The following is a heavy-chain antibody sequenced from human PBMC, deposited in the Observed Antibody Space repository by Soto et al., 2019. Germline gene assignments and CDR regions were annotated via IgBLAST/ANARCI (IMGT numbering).Heavy chain of an antibody. J-gene: IGHJ4*02. V-gene: IGHV4-34*01. CDR2: INPSGST. Sequence: NPSETLFLNCVVYGGSFSGYYWSWIRQPPGKGLEWIGEINPSGSTNYNPSLKSRVTISIDTPKNQFSLKLSSVTAADTAVYYCARGGFTYDSSGYYSYHFDYWGQGTLVTVSS. CDR1: GGSFSGYY. D-gene: IGHD3-22*01. CDR3: ARGGFTYDSSGYYSYHFDY.